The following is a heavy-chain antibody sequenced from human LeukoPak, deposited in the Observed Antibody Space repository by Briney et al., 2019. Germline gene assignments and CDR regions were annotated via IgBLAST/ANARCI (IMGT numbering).Heavy chain of an antibody. J-gene: IGHJ4*02. CDR1: GFTVSSNY. D-gene: IGHD2-15*01. CDR3: ASLHCSGGSCYLDY. CDR2: IYSGGST. V-gene: IGHV3-53*01. Sequence: GGSLRLSCAASGFTVSSNYMSWVRQAPGKGLEWVSVIYSGGSTYYADSVKGRFTISRDNSKNTLYLQMNSLRAEDTAVYYCASLHCSGGSCYLDYWGQGTLVTVSS.